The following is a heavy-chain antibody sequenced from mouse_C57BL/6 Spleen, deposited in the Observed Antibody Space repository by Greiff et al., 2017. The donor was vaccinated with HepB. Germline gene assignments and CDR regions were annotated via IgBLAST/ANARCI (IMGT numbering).Heavy chain of an antibody. Sequence: EVKVVESGGGLVKPGGSLKLSCAASGFTFSDYGMHWVRQAPEKGLEWVAYISSGSSTIYYADTVKGRFTISRDNAKNTLFLQMTSLRSEDTAMYYCARGILLRPYAMDYWGQGTSVTVSS. CDR2: ISSGSSTI. CDR3: ARGILLRPYAMDY. J-gene: IGHJ4*01. V-gene: IGHV5-17*01. CDR1: GFTFSDYG. D-gene: IGHD1-1*01.